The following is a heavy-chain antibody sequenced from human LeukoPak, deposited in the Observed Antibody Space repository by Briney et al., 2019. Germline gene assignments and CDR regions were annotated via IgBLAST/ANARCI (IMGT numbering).Heavy chain of an antibody. V-gene: IGHV4-4*07. J-gene: IGHJ6*02. Sequence: PSETLSLTCTVSGGSISSYYWSWIRQPAGKGLEWIGRIYTSGSTNYNPPLKSRVTMSVDTSKNQFSLKLSSVTAADTAVYYCARDLQEVTGPHYYYYGMDVWGQGTTVTVSS. D-gene: IGHD3-10*01. CDR1: GGSISSYY. CDR2: IYTSGST. CDR3: ARDLQEVTGPHYYYYGMDV.